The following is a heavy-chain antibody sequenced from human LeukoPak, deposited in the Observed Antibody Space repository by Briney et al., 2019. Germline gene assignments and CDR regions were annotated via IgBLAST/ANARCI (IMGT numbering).Heavy chain of an antibody. CDR1: GFTFSNAW. J-gene: IGHJ4*02. D-gene: IGHD3-22*01. CDR3: TTSYYYDSSGYYWDGY. Sequence: GGSLRLSCAASGFTFSNAWMSWVRQAPGKGLEWVGRIKSKTEGGTTDYAAPVKGRFTISRDDSKNTLYLQMNSLKTEDTAVYYCTTSYYYDSSGYYWDGYWGQGTLVTVSS. CDR2: IKSKTEGGTT. V-gene: IGHV3-15*01.